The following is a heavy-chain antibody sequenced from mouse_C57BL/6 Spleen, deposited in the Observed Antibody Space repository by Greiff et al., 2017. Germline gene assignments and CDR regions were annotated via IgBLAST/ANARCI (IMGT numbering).Heavy chain of an antibody. CDR1: GYTFTSYW. J-gene: IGHJ1*03. CDR2: INPSNGGT. V-gene: IGHV1-53*01. Sequence: QVQLQQSGTELVKPGASVKLSCKASGYTFTSYWMHWVKQRPGQGLEWIGNINPSNGGTNYNEKFKSKATLTVDKSSSTAYMQLSSLTSEDSAVCYCARQGRIWYFDVWGTGTTVTVSS. CDR3: ARQGRIWYFDV.